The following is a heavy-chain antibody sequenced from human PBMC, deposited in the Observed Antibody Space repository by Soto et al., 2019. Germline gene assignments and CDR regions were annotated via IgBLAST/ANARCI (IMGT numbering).Heavy chain of an antibody. Sequence: GGSLRLSCAASGFTFSGSAMHWVRQASGKGLEWVGRIRSKANSYATAYAASVKGRFTISRDDSKNTAYLQMNSLKTEDTAVYYCSTRLDCSSTSCYRYWGQGTLVTVSS. D-gene: IGHD2-2*01. V-gene: IGHV3-73*01. CDR2: IRSKANSYAT. CDR3: STRLDCSSTSCYRY. J-gene: IGHJ4*02. CDR1: GFTFSGSA.